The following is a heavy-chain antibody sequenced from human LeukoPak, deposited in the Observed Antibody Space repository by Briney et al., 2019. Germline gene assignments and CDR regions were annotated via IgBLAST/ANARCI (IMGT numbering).Heavy chain of an antibody. CDR3: ARGTDSDH. J-gene: IGHJ4*02. D-gene: IGHD2-2*01. CDR1: GDSISSNY. CDR2: IYDSGST. V-gene: IGHV4-59*01. Sequence: SETLSLTCTVSGDSISSNYWNWIRQSPGKGLEWIGHIYDSGSTNYNPSLESRVTILGDKSKNQFSLKLNSVTAADTAVYYCARGTDSDHWGQGTLVTVSS.